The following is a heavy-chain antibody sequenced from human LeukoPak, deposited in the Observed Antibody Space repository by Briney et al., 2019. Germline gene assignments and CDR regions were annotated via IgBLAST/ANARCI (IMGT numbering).Heavy chain of an antibody. CDR3: ASYTYCSGGSCYSGNWFDP. CDR1: GGSFSGYY. D-gene: IGHD2-15*01. J-gene: IGHJ5*02. V-gene: IGHV4-34*01. Sequence: SETLSLTCAVYGGSFSGYYWSWIRQPPGNGPEGIGEINHSGSTNYNPSLKSRVTISVDTSKNQFSLKLSSVTAADTAVYYCASYTYCSGGSCYSGNWFDPWGQGTLVTVSS. CDR2: INHSGST.